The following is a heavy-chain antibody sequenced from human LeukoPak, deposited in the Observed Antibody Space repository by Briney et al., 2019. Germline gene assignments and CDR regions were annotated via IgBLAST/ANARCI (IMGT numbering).Heavy chain of an antibody. CDR1: GFTFSGSA. D-gene: IGHD4-17*01. CDR3: TTPTTTVTTEVHFDY. Sequence: GGSLRLSCAASGFTFSGSAMHWVRQASGKGLEWVGCIRSKANSYASAYAASVQGRFTIYRDDSKDTAYLQMNSLKTEYTAVYYCTTPTTTVTTEVHFDYWGQGTLVTVS. V-gene: IGHV3-73*01. CDR2: IRSKANSYAS. J-gene: IGHJ4*02.